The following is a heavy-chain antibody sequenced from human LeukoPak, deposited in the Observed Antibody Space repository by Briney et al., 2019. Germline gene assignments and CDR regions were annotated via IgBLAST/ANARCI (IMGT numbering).Heavy chain of an antibody. CDR3: TRGIPVAATRGYFDY. CDR1: GFSFSSYW. V-gene: IGHV3-74*01. Sequence: GGSLRLSCAASGFSFSSYWMHWVRQAPGKGLVWVSRVNNDGSSTTYADSVKGRFTISRDNAENTLYLQMNSLRAEDTAVYYCTRGIPVAATRGYFDYWGQGTLVTVSS. J-gene: IGHJ4*02. D-gene: IGHD2-15*01. CDR2: VNNDGSST.